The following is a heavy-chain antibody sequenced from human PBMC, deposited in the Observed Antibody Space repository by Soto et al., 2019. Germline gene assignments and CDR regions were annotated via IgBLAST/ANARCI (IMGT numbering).Heavy chain of an antibody. CDR3: ATERSSLGLWELDV. D-gene: IGHD3-16*01. V-gene: IGHV1-2*02. CDR2: INPNSGGT. J-gene: IGHJ6*02. CDR1: GYTFTDYS. Sequence: ASVKVSCKASGYTFTDYSMHWVRQAPGQGLEWMGWINPNSGGTNYAQNFQGRVTMTRDTSISTAYMELGRLTSDDTAVYYCATERSSLGLWELDVWGQGTTVTVSS.